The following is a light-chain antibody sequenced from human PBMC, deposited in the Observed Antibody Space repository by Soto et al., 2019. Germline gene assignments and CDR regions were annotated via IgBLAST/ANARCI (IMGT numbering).Light chain of an antibody. J-gene: IGKJ4*01. CDR3: QQYDNLVLT. CDR1: QAISNY. CDR2: DAS. Sequence: DIQMTQSPSSLSASVGDRVTITCQASQAISNYLNWYQQKPGKAPKLLIYDASNLKTGVPSRFSGSGSVTHFTFTISSLQPEDIATYYCQQYDNLVLTFGGGTKVEIK. V-gene: IGKV1-33*01.